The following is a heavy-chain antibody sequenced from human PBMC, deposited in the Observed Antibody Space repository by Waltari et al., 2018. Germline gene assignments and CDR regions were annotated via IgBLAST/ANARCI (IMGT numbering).Heavy chain of an antibody. Sequence: QLQLQESGPGLVKPSETLSLTCTVSGGSISSSSYYWGWIRQPPGKGLEWIGSIYYSGSTNYNPSLKSRVTISVDTSKNQFSLKLSSVTAADTAVYYCARVLEVAATPEWFDPWGQGTLVTVSS. CDR3: ARVLEVAATPEWFDP. CDR2: IYYSGST. D-gene: IGHD2-15*01. V-gene: IGHV4-39*07. CDR1: GGSISSSSYY. J-gene: IGHJ5*02.